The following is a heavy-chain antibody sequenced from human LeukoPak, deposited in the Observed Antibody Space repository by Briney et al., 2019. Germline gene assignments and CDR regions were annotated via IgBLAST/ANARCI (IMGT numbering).Heavy chain of an antibody. J-gene: IGHJ4*02. D-gene: IGHD3/OR15-3a*01. Sequence: PGGSLRLSCAASGFTVSSNYMSWVRQAPGKGLEWVSVIYSGGSTYYADSVKGRFTISRDNSKYTLYLQMNSLRAEDTAVYYCARDSDWEGPLGYWGQGTLVTVSS. V-gene: IGHV3-66*01. CDR2: IYSGGST. CDR3: ARDSDWEGPLGY. CDR1: GFTVSSNY.